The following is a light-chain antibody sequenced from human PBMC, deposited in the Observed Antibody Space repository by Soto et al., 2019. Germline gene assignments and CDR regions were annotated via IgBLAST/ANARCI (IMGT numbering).Light chain of an antibody. CDR1: QSISSW. CDR3: QQTFITPIP. J-gene: IGKJ5*01. CDR2: HAS. Sequence: PSTHSTSVSDPLSSPCGASQSISSWLAWYQQKPGKAPKILIYHASSLETGVPSRFSGSGSGTDFALTINSLQPEDFASYYCQQTFITPIPFGQGTRLEI. V-gene: IGKV1-5*01.